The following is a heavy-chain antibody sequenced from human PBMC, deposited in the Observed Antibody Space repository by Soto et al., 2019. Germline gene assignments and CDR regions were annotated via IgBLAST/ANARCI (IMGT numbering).Heavy chain of an antibody. CDR2: ISSTGITT. V-gene: IGHV3-48*03. Sequence: EVQLVESGGGFVQPGGSLRLSCAASGFTFRNYELNWVRKAPGKGLEWVSYISSTGITTYYADFAAGRFTISRDNPKESLYLHLNSLRVEDTAVYYCAIYGTRADWWGLGTQVTVSS. CDR1: GFTFRNYE. CDR3: AIYGTRADW. D-gene: IGHD1-1*01. J-gene: IGHJ4*02.